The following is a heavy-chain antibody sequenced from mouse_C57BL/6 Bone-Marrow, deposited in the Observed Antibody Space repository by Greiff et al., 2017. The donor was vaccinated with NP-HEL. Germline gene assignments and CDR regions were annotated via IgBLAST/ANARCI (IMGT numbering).Heavy chain of an antibody. CDR1: GYIFTSYW. CDR2: IHPNSGST. D-gene: IGHD1-1*01. CDR3: VYYYGSSWDY. J-gene: IGHJ2*01. Sequence: QVQLQQPGAELVKPGASVKLSCKASGYIFTSYWMHWVKQRPGQGLEWIGMIHPNSGSTNYNEKFKSKATLTVDKSSSTAYMQLSSLTSEDSAVYYCVYYYGSSWDYWGQGTTLTVSS. V-gene: IGHV1-64*01.